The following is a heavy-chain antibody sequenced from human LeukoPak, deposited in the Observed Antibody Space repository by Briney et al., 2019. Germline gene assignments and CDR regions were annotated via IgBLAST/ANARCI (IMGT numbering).Heavy chain of an antibody. CDR3: ARGVELLGRYYYYYYMDV. V-gene: IGHV4-59*01. D-gene: IGHD1-26*01. CDR1: SGSLSTFY. CDR2: IYYSGST. J-gene: IGHJ6*03. Sequence: TLSLTRTLSSGSLSTFYWSWIRQPPGNGLEWIGYIYYSGSTNYHPSLKSRVTISVDTSTTQVSLKLSSVSAADTAVYYCARGVELLGRYYYYYYMDVWGKGTTVTVS.